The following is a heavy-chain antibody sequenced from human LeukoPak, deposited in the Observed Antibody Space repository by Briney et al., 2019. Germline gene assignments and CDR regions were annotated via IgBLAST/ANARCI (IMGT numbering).Heavy chain of an antibody. CDR3: ATGGVNVDTAMVVFSPAKNYYYYYGMDV. J-gene: IGHJ6*01. D-gene: IGHD5-18*01. Sequence: ASVKGSRKASGFTFTSYDINWVRQTTGQGLEWMGWMNPNNGNTGYVQKFQGRVTMTRDTSISTAYMELSSLRSEDTAVYYCATGGVNVDTAMVVFSPAKNYYYYYGMDVWGQGTTVTVSS. V-gene: IGHV1-8*01. CDR1: GFTFTSYD. CDR2: MNPNNGNT.